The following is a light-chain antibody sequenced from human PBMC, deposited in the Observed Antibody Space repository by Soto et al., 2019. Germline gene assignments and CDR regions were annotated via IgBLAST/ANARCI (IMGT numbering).Light chain of an antibody. CDR3: QQYNSYWWT. Sequence: DIQMTQSPSTLSASVGDRVTITCRASQSISNWLAWYQQKPGKAPKLLIYDASNLESGVPSRFSGSGSGTEFALTINSLQPDDFATYYCQQYNSYWWTFGQGTKVDIK. CDR2: DAS. J-gene: IGKJ1*01. V-gene: IGKV1-5*01. CDR1: QSISNW.